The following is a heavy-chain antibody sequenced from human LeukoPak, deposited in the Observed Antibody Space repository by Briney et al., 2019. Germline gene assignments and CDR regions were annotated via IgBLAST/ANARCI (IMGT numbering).Heavy chain of an antibody. V-gene: IGHV3-53*04. CDR2: IYSGGST. Sequence: GGSLRLSCAASGFTVSSNYVSWVRQAPGKGLEWVSVIYSGGSTYYADSVKGRFTISRHNSKNTLYLQMNSLRAEDTAVYYCARQIGYSSSWYENWFDPWGQGTLVTVSS. CDR3: ARQIGYSSSWYENWFDP. CDR1: GFTVSSNY. J-gene: IGHJ5*02. D-gene: IGHD6-13*01.